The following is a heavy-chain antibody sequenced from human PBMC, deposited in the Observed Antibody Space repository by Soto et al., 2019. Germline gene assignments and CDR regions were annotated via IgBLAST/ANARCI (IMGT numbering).Heavy chain of an antibody. J-gene: IGHJ6*02. CDR2: ISAYNGNT. CDR3: ARDRGYSYASSGNYYYYYGMDV. CDR1: GYTFTSYG. D-gene: IGHD5-18*01. V-gene: IGHV1-18*04. Sequence: ASVKVSCKASGYTFTSYGISWVRQAPGQGLEWMGWISAYNGNTNYAQKLQGRVTMTTDTSTSTAYMELRSLRSDDTDVYYCARDRGYSYASSGNYYYYYGMDVCGQGTTVTVSS.